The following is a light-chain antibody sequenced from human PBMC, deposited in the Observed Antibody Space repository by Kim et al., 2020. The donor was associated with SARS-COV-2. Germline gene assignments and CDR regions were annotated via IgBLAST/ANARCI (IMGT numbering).Light chain of an antibody. V-gene: IGKV1-39*01. CDR3: QQSYSAPYT. Sequence: DIQVTQSPSYVSASVGDRVTITCRAGQTIDTYLNWYQQKPGRAPKLLIYAASSLQSGVPSRFSGSGSGTDFTLTLSSLEPEDFATYYCQQSYSAPYTFGPGTKLEI. CDR2: AAS. J-gene: IGKJ2*01. CDR1: QTIDTY.